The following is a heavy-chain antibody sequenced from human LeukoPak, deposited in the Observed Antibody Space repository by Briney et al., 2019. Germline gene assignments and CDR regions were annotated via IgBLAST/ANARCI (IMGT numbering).Heavy chain of an antibody. CDR2: IYTSGST. CDR3: VRAVTYYYDSSGYTFDY. D-gene: IGHD3-22*01. V-gene: IGHV4-4*07. Sequence: PSETLSLTCTVSGGSVSSYYWSWIRQPAGKGLEWIGRIYTSGSTNYNPSLKSRVTMSVDTSKNQFSLKLSSVTAADTAVYYCVRAVTYYYDSSGYTFDYWGQGTLVTVSS. J-gene: IGHJ4*02. CDR1: GGSVSSYY.